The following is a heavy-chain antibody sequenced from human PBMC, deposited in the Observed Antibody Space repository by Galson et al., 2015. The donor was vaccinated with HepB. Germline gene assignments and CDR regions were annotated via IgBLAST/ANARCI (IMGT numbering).Heavy chain of an antibody. CDR1: GYTFTGYY. J-gene: IGHJ5*02. Sequence: SVKVSCKASGYTFTGYYMHWVRQAPGQGLEWMGWINPNSGGTNYAQKFQGRVTMTRDTSISTAYMELSRLRSDDTAVYYCARDPEYSSSFNWFDPWGQGTLVTVSS. V-gene: IGHV1-2*02. CDR2: INPNSGGT. D-gene: IGHD6-6*01. CDR3: ARDPEYSSSFNWFDP.